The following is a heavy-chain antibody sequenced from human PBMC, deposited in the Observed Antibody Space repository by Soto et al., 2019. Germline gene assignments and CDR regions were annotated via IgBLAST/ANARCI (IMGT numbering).Heavy chain of an antibody. Sequence: QVQLVQSGAEVKKPGASVKVSCKASGYTFTGYYMHWVRQAPGQGLEWMGWINPNSGGTNYAQKFQGRVTMTRDTSISTAYMELSRLRSDDTAVYYCARDHGCGDFWSGYCYYYYYGMDVWGQGTTVTVSS. V-gene: IGHV1-2*02. J-gene: IGHJ6*02. CDR1: GYTFTGYY. CDR3: ARDHGCGDFWSGYCYYYYYGMDV. CDR2: INPNSGGT. D-gene: IGHD3-3*01.